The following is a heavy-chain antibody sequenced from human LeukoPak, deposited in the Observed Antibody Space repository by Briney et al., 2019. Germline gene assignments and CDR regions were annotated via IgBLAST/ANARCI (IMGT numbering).Heavy chain of an antibody. Sequence: GGSLRLSCAASGFIFSSYGMHWVRQAPGKGLEWVAFIRYDGSNTYYADSVKGRFTISRDNSKNTLYLQMNSLRAEDTAMYYCAKDEVVRGLVIRFDYWGQGTLVTASS. CDR3: AKDEVVRGLVIRFDY. V-gene: IGHV3-30*02. CDR1: GFIFSSYG. D-gene: IGHD3-10*01. J-gene: IGHJ4*02. CDR2: IRYDGSNT.